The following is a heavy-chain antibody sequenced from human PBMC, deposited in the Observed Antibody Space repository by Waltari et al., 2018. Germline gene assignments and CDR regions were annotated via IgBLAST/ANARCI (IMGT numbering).Heavy chain of an antibody. CDR1: GGSMSSYY. J-gene: IGHJ5*02. CDR2: IYYSGKT. CDR3: ARHSYFGSGSYSTLDP. D-gene: IGHD3-10*01. Sequence: QVQLQESGPGLVKPSETLSLTCTVSGGSMSSYYWSWIRQPPGKGLEWIGYIYYSGKTNYSPSLKIRVTISRDTSKNQFSRKLSSVTAADTAVYYCARHSYFGSGSYSTLDPWGQGTLVTVSS. V-gene: IGHV4-59*08.